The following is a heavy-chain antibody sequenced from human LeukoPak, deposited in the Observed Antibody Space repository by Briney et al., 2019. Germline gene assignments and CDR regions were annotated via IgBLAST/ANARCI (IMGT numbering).Heavy chain of an antibody. CDR3: AKDPYSGSYYDY. Sequence: GGSLRLSCAAYGFAFTSCAMSWVRQAPGKGLEWVSAISGSGGSTYYADSVKGRFTISRDNSKNTLYLQMNSLRADDTAVYYCAKDPYSGSYYDYWGQGTLVTVSS. D-gene: IGHD1-26*01. CDR2: ISGSGGST. J-gene: IGHJ4*02. V-gene: IGHV3-23*01. CDR1: GFAFTSCA.